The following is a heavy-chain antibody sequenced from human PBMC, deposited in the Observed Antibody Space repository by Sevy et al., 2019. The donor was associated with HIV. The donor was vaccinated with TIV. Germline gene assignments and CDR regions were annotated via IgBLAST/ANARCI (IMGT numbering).Heavy chain of an antibody. J-gene: IGHJ4*02. V-gene: IGHV3-33*06. CDR3: AKQISYQGYFDY. CDR2: IWFNGSNK. D-gene: IGHD3-16*02. CDR1: GFTFSSYG. Sequence: GGSLRLSCAASGFTFSSYGMHWVRQAPGKGLEWVALIWFNGSNKYYADSVKGRFTIPRDNSKNTMYLQMNSLRAEDTAVYYCAKQISYQGYFDYWGQGTLVTVSS.